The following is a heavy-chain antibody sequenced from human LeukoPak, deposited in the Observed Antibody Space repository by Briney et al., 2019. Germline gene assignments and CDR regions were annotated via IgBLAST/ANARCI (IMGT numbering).Heavy chain of an antibody. Sequence: SGPALVKPTQTLTLTCTFSGFSLSTSGMCVSWIRQPPGKSLEWLARIDWDDDKYYRPSLKTRLTISMDTSKNQVVLTMTNMDPVDTATYYCARTPPVAAAGSFDYWGQGTLVTVSS. CDR2: IDWDDDK. D-gene: IGHD6-13*01. V-gene: IGHV2-70*11. CDR1: GFSLSTSGMC. J-gene: IGHJ4*02. CDR3: ARTPPVAAAGSFDY.